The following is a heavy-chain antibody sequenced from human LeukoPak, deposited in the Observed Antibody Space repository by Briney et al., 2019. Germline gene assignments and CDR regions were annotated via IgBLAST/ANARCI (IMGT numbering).Heavy chain of an antibody. Sequence: ASVKVSCKASGYSFDENHIHWVRQAPGQGPEWMGWINPKSGATDSAQQFQGRLTMTRATSIGTASMDLSGLRLDDTGIYYCARAGDESTGHYDSLHFWGQGTMVTVSS. D-gene: IGHD2-8*02. CDR2: INPKSGAT. CDR1: GYSFDENH. V-gene: IGHV1-2*02. CDR3: ARAGDESTGHYDSLHF. J-gene: IGHJ3*01.